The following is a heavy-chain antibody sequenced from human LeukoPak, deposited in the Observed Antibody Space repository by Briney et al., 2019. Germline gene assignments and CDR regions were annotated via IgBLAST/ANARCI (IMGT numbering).Heavy chain of an antibody. V-gene: IGHV3-11*01. D-gene: IGHD4-17*01. Sequence: GGSLRLSCAASGFSFSDHYMSWIRQAPGKGLEWVAYITSSGNFIHYADSVKGRFTISRDNAKNALYLQMNSLRAEDTAVYYCARGSGDIDYWGQGTLVTVPS. CDR1: GFSFSDHY. J-gene: IGHJ4*02. CDR2: ITSSGNFI. CDR3: ARGSGDIDY.